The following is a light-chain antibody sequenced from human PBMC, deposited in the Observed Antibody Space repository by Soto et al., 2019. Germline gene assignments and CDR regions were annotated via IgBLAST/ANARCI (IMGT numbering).Light chain of an antibody. J-gene: IGKJ1*01. CDR2: FAS. CDR1: QDIRNE. CDR3: LQQDNYPWT. V-gene: IGKV1-17*01. Sequence: DIQMTQSPSSLSASVGDRVTITCRASQDIRNELVWYQQRPGKAPQRLIFFASTLQSGVPSRFSGSGFGTEFSFTINGLQPEDFATYYCLQQDNYPWTFGQGNKVEI.